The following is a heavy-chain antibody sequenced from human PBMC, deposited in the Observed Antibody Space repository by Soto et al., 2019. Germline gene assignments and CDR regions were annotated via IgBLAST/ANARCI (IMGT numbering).Heavy chain of an antibody. V-gene: IGHV1-69*01. D-gene: IGHD4-4*01. Sequence: QVQLVQSGAEVKKPGSSVKVCCKASGGTFSSYAISWVRQAPGQGLEWMGGIIPIFGTANYAQKLQGRVTITADESTSTAYMELSSLRSEDTAVYYWAGEALTTVTSYYFDYWGQGTLVTVSS. J-gene: IGHJ4*02. CDR2: IIPIFGTA. CDR3: AGEALTTVTSYYFDY. CDR1: GGTFSSYA.